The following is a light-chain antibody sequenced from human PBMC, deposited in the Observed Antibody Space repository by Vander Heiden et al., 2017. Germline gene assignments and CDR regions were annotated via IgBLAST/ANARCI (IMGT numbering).Light chain of an antibody. CDR1: QSITSY. V-gene: IGKV1-39*01. J-gene: IGKJ4*01. Sequence: DIQMTQSTSSLAASVGDSVTITCRASQSITSYLHWYQQKPGKAPELLMYAASNLQSGVPSRFSGRGSGTDFTLTISSLQPEDFATYHGQQTAKNPHTFGGGTKVEIK. CDR3: QQTAKNPHT. CDR2: AAS.